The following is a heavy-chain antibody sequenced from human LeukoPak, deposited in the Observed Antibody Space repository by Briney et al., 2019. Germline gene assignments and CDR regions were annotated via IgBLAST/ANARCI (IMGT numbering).Heavy chain of an antibody. CDR1: GFTFNDDH. D-gene: IGHD1-14*01. J-gene: IGHJ4*02. CDR2: ISGDGSTI. CDR3: ARGVENHFDS. V-gene: IGHV3-11*04. Sequence: GGSLRLSCAASGFTFNDDHMSWIRQAPGKGLEWVSYISGDGSTIYYAEAMKGRITIARDNAKNSLSLQMNRLRVEDTAVYYCARGVENHFDSWGQGTLVTVSS.